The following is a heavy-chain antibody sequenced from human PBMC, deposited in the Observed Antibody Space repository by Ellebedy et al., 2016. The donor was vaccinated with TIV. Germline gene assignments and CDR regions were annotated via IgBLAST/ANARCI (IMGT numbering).Heavy chain of an antibody. CDR3: ARDFHCTSNNCYERPSLYYFDS. CDR2: ISAYSGST. J-gene: IGHJ4*02. Sequence: AASVKVSCKASGYTFTSYGVSWARQAPGQGLEWMGWISAYSGSTNYAQQLQGRVTITTDTFTSTAYMELRSLTSDDTAVYYCARDFHCTSNNCYERPSLYYFDSWGQGTLVTVSS. V-gene: IGHV1-18*01. D-gene: IGHD2-2*01. CDR1: GYTFTSYG.